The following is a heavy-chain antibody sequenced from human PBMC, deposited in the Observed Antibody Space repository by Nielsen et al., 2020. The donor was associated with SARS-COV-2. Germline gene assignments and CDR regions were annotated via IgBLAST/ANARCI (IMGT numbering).Heavy chain of an antibody. V-gene: IGHV3-23*01. CDR1: GFTLSNCG. J-gene: IGHJ3*02. CDR2: ISGSGGGT. Sequence: GESLKISCAASGFTLSNCGMRWVRQAPGKGLEWVSTISGSGGGTYYADSVKGRFTISRDNSKNTLYLQMNSLRAEDTAVYYCAREPGGWDAFDIWGQGTMVTVSS. D-gene: IGHD1-14*01. CDR3: AREPGGWDAFDI.